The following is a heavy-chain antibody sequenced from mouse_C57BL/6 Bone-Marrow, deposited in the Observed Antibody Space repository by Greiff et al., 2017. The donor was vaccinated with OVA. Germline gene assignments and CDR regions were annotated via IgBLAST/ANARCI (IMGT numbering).Heavy chain of an antibody. Sequence: QVQLQQPGAELVKPGASVTLSCKASGYTFTSYWMQWVKQRPGQGLEWIGEIDPSDSYTNYNQKFKGKATLTVDTSSSTAYMQLSSLTSEDSAVYYCAREGDYYDSSEYYAMDDWGKGTSVTVSS. CDR1: GYTFTSYW. D-gene: IGHD1-1*01. CDR2: IDPSDSYT. CDR3: AREGDYYDSSEYYAMDD. V-gene: IGHV1-50*01. J-gene: IGHJ4*01.